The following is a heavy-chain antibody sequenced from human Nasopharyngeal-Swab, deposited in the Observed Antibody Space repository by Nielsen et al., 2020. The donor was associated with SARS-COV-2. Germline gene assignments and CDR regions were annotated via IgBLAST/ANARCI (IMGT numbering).Heavy chain of an antibody. V-gene: IGHV3-23*01. Sequence: GGSLRLSCAASGFTFSSYAMTWVRQAPGKGLEWVSSISVNGASTYYAGSVKGRFTISRDNSKNTLYLQMNSLRAEDTAVYYCAKDTGYSSSSYGMDVWGQGTTVTVSS. D-gene: IGHD6-6*01. CDR1: GFTFSSYA. CDR3: AKDTGYSSSSYGMDV. CDR2: ISVNGAST. J-gene: IGHJ6*02.